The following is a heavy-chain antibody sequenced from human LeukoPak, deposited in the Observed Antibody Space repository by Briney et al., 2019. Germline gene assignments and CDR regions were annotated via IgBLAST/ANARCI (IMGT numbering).Heavy chain of an antibody. J-gene: IGHJ4*02. D-gene: IGHD5-12*01. V-gene: IGHV1-2*02. CDR1: GYTFTSYG. CDR2: INPNSGGT. CDR3: ARDAREMATHYFDY. Sequence: ASVKVSCKASGYTFTSYGISWVRQAPGQGLEWMGWINPNSGGTNYAQKFQGRVTMTRDTSISTAYMELSRLRSDDTAVYYCARDAREMATHYFDYWGQGTLVTVSS.